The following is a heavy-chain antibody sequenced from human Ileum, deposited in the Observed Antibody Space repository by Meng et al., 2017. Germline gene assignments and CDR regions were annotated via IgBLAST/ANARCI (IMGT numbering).Heavy chain of an antibody. CDR2: FYYGGST. J-gene: IGHJ4*02. CDR1: GGSISSSNYY. CDR3: AREVGNRSGYSY. Sequence: QLKESGPGLVNPSGTLSLTCTVSGGSISSSNYYWGWIRQPPGKEMEWIGSFYYGGSTFYHPFLRSRVTISVDISKNQYSLRLNSVTAADTAIYYCAREVGNRSGYSYWGQGALVTVSS. V-gene: IGHV4-39*07. D-gene: IGHD3-22*01.